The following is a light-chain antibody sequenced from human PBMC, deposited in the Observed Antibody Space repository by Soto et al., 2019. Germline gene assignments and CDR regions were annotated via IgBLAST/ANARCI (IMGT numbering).Light chain of an antibody. Sequence: DIPMTQSPSTLSASVGDRVTITCRASQSISSRLAWYQQKPGKAPKLLIYDASSLESGVPSRFSGSGSGTEFTFTISSLQPDDFATYYCKQYNSYSWTFGQGTKVEIK. CDR3: KQYNSYSWT. CDR1: QSISSR. J-gene: IGKJ1*01. V-gene: IGKV1-5*01. CDR2: DAS.